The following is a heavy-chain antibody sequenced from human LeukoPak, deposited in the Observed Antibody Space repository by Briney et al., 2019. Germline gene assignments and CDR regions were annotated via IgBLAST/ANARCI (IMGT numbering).Heavy chain of an antibody. CDR2: INHSGTT. J-gene: IGHJ6*03. CDR1: GGSFSAYY. CDR3: ASSRGYSSSLWYYYMDV. D-gene: IGHD6-13*01. V-gene: IGHV4-34*01. Sequence: SETLSLTCAVYGGSFSAYYWSWIRQPPGKGLECIAEINHSGTTNYKPSLKSRVTISIDTSKNQFSLKLSSVTAADTAVYYCASSRGYSSSLWYYYMDVWGKGTTVTVSS.